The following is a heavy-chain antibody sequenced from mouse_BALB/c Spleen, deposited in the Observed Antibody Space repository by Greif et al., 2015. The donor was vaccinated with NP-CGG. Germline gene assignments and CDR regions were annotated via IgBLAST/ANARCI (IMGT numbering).Heavy chain of an antibody. Sequence: VKLVESGAELAKPGASVKMSCKASGYTFTSYWMHWVKQRPGQGLEWIGYINPSTGYTEYNQKFKDKATLTADKSSSTAYMQLSSLTSEDSAVYYCARREVTTDYWGQGTLVTVSA. CDR1: GYTFTSYW. J-gene: IGHJ3*01. CDR2: INPSTGYT. CDR3: ARREVTTDY. V-gene: IGHV1-7*01. D-gene: IGHD2-2*01.